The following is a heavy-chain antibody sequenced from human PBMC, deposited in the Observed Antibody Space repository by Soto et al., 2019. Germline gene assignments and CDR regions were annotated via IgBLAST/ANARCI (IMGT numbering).Heavy chain of an antibody. CDR3: ARDPQRGYSAYDSPYYLDY. Sequence: GASVKVSCKASGGTFSSYAISWVRQAPGQGLEWMGGVNPMFGSAKYAQKFQGRVAITADESTGTAYMELSSLRSEDTAVYFCARDPQRGYSAYDSPYYLDYWGQGTLVTVSS. CDR2: VNPMFGSA. CDR1: GGTFSSYA. J-gene: IGHJ4*02. D-gene: IGHD5-12*01. V-gene: IGHV1-69*13.